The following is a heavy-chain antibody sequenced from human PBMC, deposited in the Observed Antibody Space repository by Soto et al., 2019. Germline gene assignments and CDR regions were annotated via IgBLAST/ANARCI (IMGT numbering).Heavy chain of an antibody. CDR3: ARGIIAAGVFDY. V-gene: IGHV3-11*01. D-gene: IGHD6-13*01. J-gene: IGHJ4*02. CDR2: ISTSGSTM. Sequence: PGGSLRLSCVASGFTFSDYYMSWIRQAPGKGLEWLSYISTSGSTMYYADSVKGRFTISRDSAKSSVYLQMNGLRAEDTAVFYCARGIIAAGVFDYWGQGTLVTV. CDR1: GFTFSDYY.